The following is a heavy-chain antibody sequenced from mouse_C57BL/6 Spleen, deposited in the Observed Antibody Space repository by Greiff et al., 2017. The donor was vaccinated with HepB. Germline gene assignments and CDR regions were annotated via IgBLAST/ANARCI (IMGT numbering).Heavy chain of an antibody. CDR1: GYSFTGYY. J-gene: IGHJ2*01. CDR2: INPSTGGT. Sequence: VQLKESGPELVKPGASVKISCKASGYSFTGYYMNWVKQSPEKSLEWIGEINPSTGGTTYNQKFKAKATLTVDKSSSTAYMQLKSLTSEDSAVYYCASRYYGSSPYFDYWGQGTTLTVSS. V-gene: IGHV1-42*01. D-gene: IGHD1-1*01. CDR3: ASRYYGSSPYFDY.